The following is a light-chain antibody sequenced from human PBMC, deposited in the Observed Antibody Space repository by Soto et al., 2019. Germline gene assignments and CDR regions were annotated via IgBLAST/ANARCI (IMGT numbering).Light chain of an antibody. V-gene: IGKV3-15*01. J-gene: IGKJ1*01. CDR2: GTS. CDR3: QHYNNWHRT. Sequence: EIVMTQSPATLSVSPGETATISCRASQSVSSNLAWYQPNPGQAPRLLIYGTSTMPTAIPARFSGSWYWTAFTLTISSLQSVDFAVYYCQHYNNWHRTVGQGTKVASK. CDR1: QSVSSN.